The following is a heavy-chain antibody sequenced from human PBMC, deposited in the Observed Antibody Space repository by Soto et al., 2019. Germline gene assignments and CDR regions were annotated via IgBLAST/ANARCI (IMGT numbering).Heavy chain of an antibody. D-gene: IGHD3-9*01. Sequence: QVQLQQWGAGPLRPLETLSLTCSVSGGSFSGYYLAWIRQSPGKGLEWIGEINDRGSINYNPSLKSRVSISVDTSKNHYSLNLRSVTAADTAVYYCARESHDILTGPPWVWYFDLWGRGTLVTVSS. CDR3: ARESHDILTGPPWVWYFDL. CDR1: GGSFSGYY. J-gene: IGHJ2*01. CDR2: INDRGSI. V-gene: IGHV4-34*01.